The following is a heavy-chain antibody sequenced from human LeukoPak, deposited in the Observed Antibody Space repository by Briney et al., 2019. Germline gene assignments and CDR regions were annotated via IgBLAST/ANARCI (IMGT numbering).Heavy chain of an antibody. Sequence: PGGSLRLSCAASGFTFSSYWMSWVRQAPGKGLEWVANIKQDGSEKYYVDSVKGRFTISRDNAKNSLSLQMNSLRADDTAIYYCARDQSGSLDYWGQGILVTVSA. CDR2: IKQDGSEK. V-gene: IGHV3-7*01. D-gene: IGHD1-26*01. CDR1: GFTFSSYW. CDR3: ARDQSGSLDY. J-gene: IGHJ4*02.